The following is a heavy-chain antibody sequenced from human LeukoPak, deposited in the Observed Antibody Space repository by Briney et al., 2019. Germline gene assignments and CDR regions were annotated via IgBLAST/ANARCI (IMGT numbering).Heavy chain of an antibody. CDR1: GFLFNIYS. CDR3: ARVLGRDQMLGSLDF. D-gene: IGHD2-2*01. J-gene: IGHJ4*02. CDR2: ISSSSGYI. Sequence: GGSLRLSCVPSGFLFNIYSMIWVRQAPGKGLEWVSCISSSSGYIYYADSVKGRFTISRDHAKNSLSLQVNSLGAEDTAGYFCARVLGRDQMLGSLDFWGQGTLVTVS. V-gene: IGHV3-21*01.